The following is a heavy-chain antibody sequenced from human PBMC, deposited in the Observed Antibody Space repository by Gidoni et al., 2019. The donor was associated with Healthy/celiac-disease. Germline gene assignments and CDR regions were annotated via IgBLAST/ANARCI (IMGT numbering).Heavy chain of an antibody. Sequence: QVQLVESGGGVVQPGRSLSISCAASGFTFSSSGMHWVRQAPGKGLEWVAVISYDGSNKYYADSVKGRFTISRDNSKNTLYLQMNSLRAEDTAVYYCAREGSYLHFDYWGQGTLVTVSS. CDR1: GFTFSSSG. CDR3: AREGSYLHFDY. CDR2: ISYDGSNK. V-gene: IGHV3-30*03. D-gene: IGHD1-26*01. J-gene: IGHJ4*02.